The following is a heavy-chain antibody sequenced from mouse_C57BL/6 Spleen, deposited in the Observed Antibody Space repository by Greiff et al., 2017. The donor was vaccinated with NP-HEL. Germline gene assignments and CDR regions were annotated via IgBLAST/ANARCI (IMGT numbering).Heavy chain of an antibody. CDR1: GYTFTSYW. Sequence: QVQLQQPGAALVMPGASVKLSCKASGYTFTSYWMHWVKQRPGQGLEWIGEIDPSDSYTNYNQKFKGKSTLTVDKSSSTAYMQLSSLTSEDSAVEYCARRDYDGSSYGYWYFDVWGTGTTVTVSS. CDR3: ARRDYDGSSYGYWYFDV. J-gene: IGHJ1*03. CDR2: IDPSDSYT. D-gene: IGHD1-1*01. V-gene: IGHV1-69*01.